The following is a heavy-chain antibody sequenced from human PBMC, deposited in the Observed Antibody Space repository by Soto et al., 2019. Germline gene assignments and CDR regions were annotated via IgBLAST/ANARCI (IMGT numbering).Heavy chain of an antibody. CDR2: ITWNSDRV. J-gene: IGHJ4*02. CDR3: AKGLSIAAIDY. Sequence: EVQLVESGGGLVQPGRSLRLSCTASGFTFDDYALHWDRQAPGKGLEWVSGITWNSDRVDYADSVKGRFTISRDNARNSLYLQMNSLRAEDTAIYFCAKGLSIAAIDYWGQGTLVTVPS. V-gene: IGHV3-9*01. D-gene: IGHD6-13*01. CDR1: GFTFDDYA.